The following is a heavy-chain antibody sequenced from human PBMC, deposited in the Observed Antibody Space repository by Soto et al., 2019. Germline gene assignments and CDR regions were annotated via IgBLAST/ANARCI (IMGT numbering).Heavy chain of an antibody. Sequence: PSETLSLTCAVSGGSISSSNWWSWVRQPPGKGLEWIGEIYHSGSTNYNPSLKSRVTISVDKSKNQFSLKLSSVTAADTAVYYCARGGTGTRFRYGMDVWGQGTTVTVSS. CDR2: IYHSGST. CDR3: ARGGTGTRFRYGMDV. V-gene: IGHV4-4*02. J-gene: IGHJ6*02. CDR1: GGSISSSNW. D-gene: IGHD1-7*01.